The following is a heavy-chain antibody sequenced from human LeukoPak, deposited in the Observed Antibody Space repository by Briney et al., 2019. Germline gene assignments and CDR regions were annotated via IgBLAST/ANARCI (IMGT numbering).Heavy chain of an antibody. J-gene: IGHJ4*02. V-gene: IGHV3-64*02. CDR2: ITSNGGTT. CDR1: GFTFSSYA. CDR3: ARDLTGTGDY. Sequence: GGSLRLSCDASGFTFSSYAMHWLRQAPGKGLEYVSSITSNGGTTYYADSVKGRFTISRDNSKNTLYLQMGSLRAEDMAVYYCARDLTGTGDYWDQGTLVTVSS. D-gene: IGHD1-20*01.